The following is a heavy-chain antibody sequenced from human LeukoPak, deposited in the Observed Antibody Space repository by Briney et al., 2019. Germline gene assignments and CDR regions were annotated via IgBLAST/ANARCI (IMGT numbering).Heavy chain of an antibody. Sequence: SETLSLTCTVSGGSISSSSYYWGWIRQPPGKGLEWIGSIYYSGSTYYNPSLKSRVTISVDTSKNQFSLKLSSVTAADTAVYYCAREITQTYPYYYDSSGYYSIFDYWGQGTLVTVSS. D-gene: IGHD3-22*01. V-gene: IGHV4-39*07. J-gene: IGHJ4*02. CDR1: GGSISSSSYY. CDR2: IYYSGST. CDR3: AREITQTYPYYYDSSGYYSIFDY.